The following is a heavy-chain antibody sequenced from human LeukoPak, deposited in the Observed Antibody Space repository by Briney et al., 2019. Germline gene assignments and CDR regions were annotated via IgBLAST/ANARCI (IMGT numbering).Heavy chain of an antibody. Sequence: GGSLRLSCAASGFTFSNYGMHWVRLTPGKGLEWVAFIGDNGSHKYYADSVKGRFTISRDNAKNSLYLQMNSLRAEDTAVYYCARAGYYDFWSGYLEYYYYYMDVWGKGTTVTVSS. CDR3: ARAGYYDFWSGYLEYYYYYMDV. CDR1: GFTFSNYG. D-gene: IGHD3-3*01. J-gene: IGHJ6*03. V-gene: IGHV3-30*02. CDR2: IGDNGSHK.